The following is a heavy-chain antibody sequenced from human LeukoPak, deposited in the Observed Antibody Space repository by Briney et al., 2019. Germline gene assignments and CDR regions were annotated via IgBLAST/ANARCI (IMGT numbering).Heavy chain of an antibody. J-gene: IGHJ4*02. V-gene: IGHV3-23*01. Sequence: GGSLRLSCAASGFTFSSYALSWVRQAPGKGLEWVSAISGSGGSTYYADSVKGRFTISSDNSKNTLYLQMNSLRTEDTAVYYCAKARYDSSGYYPIFDYWGQGTLVTVSS. CDR3: AKARYDSSGYYPIFDY. CDR1: GFTFSSYA. CDR2: ISGSGGST. D-gene: IGHD3-22*01.